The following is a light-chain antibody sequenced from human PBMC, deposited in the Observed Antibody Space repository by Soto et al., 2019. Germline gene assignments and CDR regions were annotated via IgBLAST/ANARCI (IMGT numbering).Light chain of an antibody. CDR1: SSDVGGHDY. J-gene: IGLJ1*01. V-gene: IGLV2-14*01. CDR3: SSYSSTTLV. CDR2: EVR. Sequence: QSALTQPASVSGSPGQSITISCTGTSSDVGGHDYVSWYQQQPGKAPKLIIYEVRNRPSGVSNRFSGSKSGNTASLTISGLQAEDEADYYCSSYSSTTLVFGTGTKVTVL.